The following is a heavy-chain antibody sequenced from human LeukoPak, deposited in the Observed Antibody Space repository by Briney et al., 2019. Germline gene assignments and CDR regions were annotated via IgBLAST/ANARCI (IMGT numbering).Heavy chain of an antibody. Sequence: GASVKVSCKAPRDMLDSYHIHWVRQAPGEGLEWMGMINPGGDGPNYSQKYRGRVDMTWDASANIVYMELSWLRPEDTAAYYCARAKVPPRPSWFNSWGQGTLVTVSS. J-gene: IGHJ5*01. CDR2: INPGGDGP. V-gene: IGHV1-46*02. CDR1: RDMLDSYH. CDR3: ARAKVPPRPSWFNS. D-gene: IGHD6-6*01.